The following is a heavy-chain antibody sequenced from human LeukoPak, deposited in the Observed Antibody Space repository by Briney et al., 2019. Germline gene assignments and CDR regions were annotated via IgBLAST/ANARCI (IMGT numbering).Heavy chain of an antibody. Sequence: GGSLRLSCAASGFTFSSYWMRWVRQAPGKGLEWVANIKQDGSEKYYVDSVKGRFTISRDNAKNSLYLQMNSLRAEDTAVYYCARDVPVVIGDLDEYWGQGTLVTVSS. V-gene: IGHV3-7*01. CDR3: ARDVPVVIGDLDEY. CDR2: IKQDGSEK. CDR1: GFTFSSYW. J-gene: IGHJ4*02. D-gene: IGHD3-22*01.